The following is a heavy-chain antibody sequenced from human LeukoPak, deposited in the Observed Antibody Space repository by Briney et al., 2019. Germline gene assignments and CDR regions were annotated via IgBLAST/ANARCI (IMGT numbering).Heavy chain of an antibody. CDR1: GYSISSGYY. CDR2: IYHSGST. J-gene: IGHJ5*02. D-gene: IGHD6-19*01. Sequence: SETLSLTCAVSGYSISSGYYWGWIRQPPGKGLEWIGSIYHSGSTYYNPSLKSRVTISVDTSKNQFSLKLSSVTAADTAVYYCARFPASQAVAGAFDPWGQGTLVTVSS. V-gene: IGHV4-38-2*01. CDR3: ARFPASQAVAGAFDP.